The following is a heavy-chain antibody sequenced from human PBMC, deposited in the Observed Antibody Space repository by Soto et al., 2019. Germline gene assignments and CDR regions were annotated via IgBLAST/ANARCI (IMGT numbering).Heavy chain of an antibody. CDR1: RFPFSTYG. CDR3: AKDCRYNYDTDAFDI. V-gene: IGHV3-30*18. Sequence: PGGSLRLSFSAARFPFSTYGMHWFRQAPGKGLEWVAVISYDGGEKYYADSVKGRFTISRDNSKNTLYLQMDSLRTEETAVYFCAKDCRYNYDTDAFDIWGQGRMVT. D-gene: IGHD5-18*01. J-gene: IGHJ3*02. CDR2: ISYDGGEK.